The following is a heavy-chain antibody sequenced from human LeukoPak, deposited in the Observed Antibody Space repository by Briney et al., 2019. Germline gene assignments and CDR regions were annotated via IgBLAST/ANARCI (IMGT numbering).Heavy chain of an antibody. J-gene: IGHJ4*02. Sequence: GGSLRLSCAASGFTFSSYAMSWVRQAPGKGLEWVSSISSSSSYIYYADSVKGRFTISRDNAKNSLYLQMNSLRAEDTAVYYCARVVGQWLVLSDYWGQGTLVTVSS. V-gene: IGHV3-21*01. D-gene: IGHD6-19*01. CDR3: ARVVGQWLVLSDY. CDR1: GFTFSSYA. CDR2: ISSSSSYI.